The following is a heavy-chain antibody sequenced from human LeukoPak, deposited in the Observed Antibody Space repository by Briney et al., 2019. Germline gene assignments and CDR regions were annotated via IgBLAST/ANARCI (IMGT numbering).Heavy chain of an antibody. Sequence: GGSLRLPCAASGFTFSIYAKSWVRQAPGKGLEWVSAISGSGGTTYYADSVKGRFTISRDNSKNTVYLQMNSLRAEDTAVYYCAKSLLRWFGEFFPAKWGQGTLVTVSS. D-gene: IGHD3-10*01. CDR2: ISGSGGTT. CDR3: AKSLLRWFGEFFPAK. CDR1: GFTFSIYA. V-gene: IGHV3-23*01. J-gene: IGHJ4*02.